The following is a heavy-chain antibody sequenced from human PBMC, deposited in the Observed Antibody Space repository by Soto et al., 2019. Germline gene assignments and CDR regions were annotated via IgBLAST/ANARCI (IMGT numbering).Heavy chain of an antibody. V-gene: IGHV3-53*04. Sequence: PGGSLRLSCAASGFTVSSNYMNWVRQAPGKGLEWVSLIYSGGNTYYADSVKGRFTISRHNSKNTLYLQMNSLRAEDTAVYYCAKTAKYYDILTGYLDSWGQGTLVTVSS. J-gene: IGHJ4*02. D-gene: IGHD3-9*01. CDR3: AKTAKYYDILTGYLDS. CDR2: IYSGGNT. CDR1: GFTVSSNY.